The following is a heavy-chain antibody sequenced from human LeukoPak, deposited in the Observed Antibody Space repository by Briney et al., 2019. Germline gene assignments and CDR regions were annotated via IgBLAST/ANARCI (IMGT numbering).Heavy chain of an antibody. J-gene: IGHJ5*02. CDR2: IWYDGSNK. CDR3: ARGWLAPVSGWFDP. V-gene: IGHV3-33*01. CDR1: GFTFGSYG. D-gene: IGHD6-19*01. Sequence: GGSLRLSCAASGFTFGSYGMHWVRQAPGKGLEWVAVIWYDGSNKYYADSVKGRFTISRDNSKNTLYLQMNSLRAEDTAVYYCARGWLAPVSGWFDPWGQGTLVTVSS.